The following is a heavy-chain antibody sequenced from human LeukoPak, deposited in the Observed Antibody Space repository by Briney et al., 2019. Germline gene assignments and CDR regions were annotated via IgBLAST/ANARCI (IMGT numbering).Heavy chain of an antibody. D-gene: IGHD4-17*01. J-gene: IGHJ4*02. CDR3: ASLYGDYVASDY. Sequence: GASVTVSFKSSGYSFTFYYMHWVRQAPGQGLEGMGWINPNSGGTNYAQKFLGRVTMTRDTSISTVYMELSRQTYDETAVYYFASLYGDYVASDYCGQGTLVTVSP. CDR2: INPNSGGT. V-gene: IGHV1-2*02. CDR1: GYSFTFYY.